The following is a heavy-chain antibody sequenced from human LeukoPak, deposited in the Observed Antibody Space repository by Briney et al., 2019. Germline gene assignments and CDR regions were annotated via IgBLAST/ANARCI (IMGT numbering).Heavy chain of an antibody. Sequence: PGGSLRLSCAASGFTFSGSAMHWVRQASGKGLEWVGRIRSKANSYATAYAASVKGRFTISRDDSKNTAYLQMNSLKTEDTAVYYCTIGRGTMVRRGPDPRYYYYYYGMDVWGQGTTVTVSS. V-gene: IGHV3-73*01. CDR3: TIGRGTMVRRGPDPRYYYYYYGMDV. D-gene: IGHD3-10*01. J-gene: IGHJ6*02. CDR1: GFTFSGSA. CDR2: IRSKANSYAT.